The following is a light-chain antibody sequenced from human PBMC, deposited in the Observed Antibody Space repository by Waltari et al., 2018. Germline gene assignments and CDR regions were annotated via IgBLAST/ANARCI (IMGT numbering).Light chain of an antibody. CDR2: GAS. Sequence: EIVLTQSPGTLSLSPGERATLSCRASQSATRTLAWYQQKPGQAPRLLIYGASNRATGIPDRFSGSGSGTDFSLTISRLEPEDFAVYYCQHYLRLPATFGQGTKVEIK. CDR1: QSATRT. J-gene: IGKJ1*01. CDR3: QHYLRLPAT. V-gene: IGKV3-20*01.